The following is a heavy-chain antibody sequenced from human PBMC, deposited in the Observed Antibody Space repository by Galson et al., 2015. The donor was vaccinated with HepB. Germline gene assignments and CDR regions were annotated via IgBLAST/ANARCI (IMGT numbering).Heavy chain of an antibody. CDR2: ISYDGSNK. CDR3: AKIPLVWYGYCSGGSCYSDDY. V-gene: IGHV3-30*18. CDR1: GFTFSSYG. D-gene: IGHD2-15*01. Sequence: SLRLSCAASGFTFSSYGMHWVRQAPGKGLEWVAVISYDGSNKYYADSVKGRFTISRDNSKNTLYLQMNSLRAEDTAVYYCAKIPLVWYGYCSGGSCYSDDYWGQGTLVTVSS. J-gene: IGHJ4*02.